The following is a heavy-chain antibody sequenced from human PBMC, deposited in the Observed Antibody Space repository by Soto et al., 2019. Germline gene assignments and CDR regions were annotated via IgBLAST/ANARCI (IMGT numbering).Heavy chain of an antibody. V-gene: IGHV4-39*02. Sequence: SETLSLTCTVSGDSISTSLYYWVWIRQPPGKGLEWIGSINKSGSTFYNPSLKSRVTISVDTSKNHLSLDLRSVTAEDTAVYYCTSALTVTASYNWFDPWGQGTLVTVSS. CDR1: GDSISTSLYY. J-gene: IGHJ5*02. CDR3: TSALTVTASYNWFDP. D-gene: IGHD2-21*02. CDR2: INKSGST.